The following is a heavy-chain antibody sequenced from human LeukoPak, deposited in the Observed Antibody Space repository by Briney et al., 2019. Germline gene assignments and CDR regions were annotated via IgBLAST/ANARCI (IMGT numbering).Heavy chain of an antibody. CDR1: GGTFSSYA. Sequence: SVKVSCKASGGTFSSYAISWVRQAPGQGLEWMGGIIPIFGTANYAQKFQSRVTITADKSTSTAYMELSSLRSEDTAVYYCARDKAPYSSSSWPFDYWGQGTLVTVSS. V-gene: IGHV1-69*06. J-gene: IGHJ4*01. CDR3: ARDKAPYSSSSWPFDY. CDR2: IIPIFGTA. D-gene: IGHD6-13*01.